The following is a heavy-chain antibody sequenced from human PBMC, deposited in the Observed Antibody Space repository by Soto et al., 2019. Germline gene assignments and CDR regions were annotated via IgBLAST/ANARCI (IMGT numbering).Heavy chain of an antibody. CDR3: AKGGGYCSSTSCYAGGHYYYYYYMDV. V-gene: IGHV3-23*01. D-gene: IGHD2-2*01. CDR2: ISGSGGST. J-gene: IGHJ6*03. CDR1: GFTFSSYA. Sequence: GGSLRLSCAASGFTFSSYAMSWVRQAPGKGLEWVSAISGSGGSTYYADSVKGRFTISRDNSKNTLYLQMNGLRAEDTAVYYCAKGGGYCSSTSCYAGGHYYYYYYMDVWGKGTTVTVSS.